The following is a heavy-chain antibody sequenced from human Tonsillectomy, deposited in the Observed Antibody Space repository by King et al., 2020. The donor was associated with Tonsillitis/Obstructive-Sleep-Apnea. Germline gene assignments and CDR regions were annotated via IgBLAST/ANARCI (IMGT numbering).Heavy chain of an antibody. D-gene: IGHD6-13*01. CDR1: GYTFTSYD. Sequence: VQLVESGAEVKKPGASVKVSCKASGYTFTSYDINWVRQATGQGLEWMGWMNPNSGNTGFAQKFQGRVTMTRNASISTAYMELSSLRSEDTAVYYCARLYTSGWYGYYFDYWGQGTLVTVSS. J-gene: IGHJ4*02. V-gene: IGHV1-8*01. CDR2: MNPNSGNT. CDR3: ARLYTSGWYGYYFDY.